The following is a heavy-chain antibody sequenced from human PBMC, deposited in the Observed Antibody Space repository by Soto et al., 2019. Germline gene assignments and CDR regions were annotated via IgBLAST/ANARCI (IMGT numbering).Heavy chain of an antibody. CDR3: ARGTVTPYYYYGMDV. CDR1: GDSFTSYW. CDR2: IDPSDSYT. J-gene: IGHJ6*02. D-gene: IGHD4-4*01. V-gene: IGHV5-10-1*01. Sequence: XDSLTISCKGSGDSFTSYWISLVRQMPGKGLEWMGRIDPSDSYTNYSPSFQGHVTISADKSISTAYLQWSSLKASDTAMYYCARGTVTPYYYYGMDVWGQGTTVTVSS.